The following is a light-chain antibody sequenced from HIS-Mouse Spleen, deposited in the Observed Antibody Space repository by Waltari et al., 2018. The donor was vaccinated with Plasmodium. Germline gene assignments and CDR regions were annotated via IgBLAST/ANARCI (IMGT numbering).Light chain of an antibody. CDR3: CSYAGSYNWV. J-gene: IGLJ3*02. Sequence: QSALTQPRSVSGSPGQSVTTSCTGTSSDVGGYNYVPWYQQHPGKAPKFMIYDVSKRPSGVPDRFSGSKSGNTASLTISGLQAEDEADYYCCSYAGSYNWVFGGGTKLTVL. CDR2: DVS. CDR1: SSDVGGYNY. V-gene: IGLV2-11*01.